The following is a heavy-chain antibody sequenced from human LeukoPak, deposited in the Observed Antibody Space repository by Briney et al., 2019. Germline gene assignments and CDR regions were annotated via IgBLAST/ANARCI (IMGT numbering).Heavy chain of an antibody. D-gene: IGHD3-16*02. Sequence: SQTLSLTCAISGDSVSSNSAAWNWIRQSPSRGLEWLGRTYYRSKWYNDYAVSVKSRITINPDTSKNQFSLQLNSVTPEDTAVYYCARALLVATTYDYVWGSYRPLYYYGMDVWGQGTTVTVSS. CDR3: ARALLVATTYDYVWGSYRPLYYYGMDV. V-gene: IGHV6-1*01. CDR2: TYYRSKWYN. J-gene: IGHJ6*02. CDR1: GDSVSSNSAA.